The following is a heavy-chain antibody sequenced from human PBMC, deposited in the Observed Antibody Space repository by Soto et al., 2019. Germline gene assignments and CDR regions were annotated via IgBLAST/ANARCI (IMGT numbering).Heavy chain of an antibody. CDR3: GSVFEY. V-gene: IGHV3-74*01. J-gene: IGHJ4*02. CDR2: VDNEGIYT. Sequence: DVQRVESGGGLVQPWGSLRLSCAASGFTCTNSWMHWVRQAPEKGLVWVARVDNEGIYTSYADSVKGRFTISRDNAKNTLYLQMNDLRVEDTAVYYCGSVFEYWGQGSLVTVSS. CDR1: GFTCTNSW.